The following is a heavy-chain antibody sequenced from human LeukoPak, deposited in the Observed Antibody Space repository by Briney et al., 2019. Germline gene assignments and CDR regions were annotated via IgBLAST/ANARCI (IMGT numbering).Heavy chain of an antibody. D-gene: IGHD6-6*01. CDR1: GGSISSYY. CDR3: ARDRDSTSSRFDY. J-gene: IGHJ4*02. CDR2: MYTSRST. V-gene: IGHV4-4*07. Sequence: PSETLSLTCTVSGGSISSYYWSWIRQPAGKGLEWIGRMYTSRSTHYNPSLKSRVTISVDKSKNQFSLKLSSVTAADTAVYYCARDRDSTSSRFDYWGQGTLVAVSS.